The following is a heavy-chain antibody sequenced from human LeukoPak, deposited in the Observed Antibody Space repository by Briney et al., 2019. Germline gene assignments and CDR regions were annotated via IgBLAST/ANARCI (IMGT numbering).Heavy chain of an antibody. J-gene: IGHJ4*02. CDR1: GFTFSSYW. D-gene: IGHD4-23*01. CDR3: AREGTTVVTGFDY. Sequence: GSLRLSCAASGFTFSSYWMHWVRQAPGKGLVWVSRINSDGSSTSYADSVEGRFTISRDNAKNTLYLQMNSLRAEDTAVYYCAREGTTVVTGFDYWGQGTLVTVSS. CDR2: INSDGSST. V-gene: IGHV3-74*01.